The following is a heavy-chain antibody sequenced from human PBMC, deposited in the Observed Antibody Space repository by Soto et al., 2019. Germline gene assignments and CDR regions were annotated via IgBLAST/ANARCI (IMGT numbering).Heavy chain of an antibody. J-gene: IGHJ4*02. D-gene: IGHD3-10*01. CDR2: VFDSIYDSGST. V-gene: IGHV4-59*01. CDR1: GGSSSDYY. CDR3: ARGLSPYYYSM. Sequence: SETLSLTCTVSGGSSSDYYWSWFRQPPGKRLEWIGYVFDSIYDSGSTNYNPSFESRVTISVDTSNNRISLNLNSVTAADTAVYYCARGLSPYYYSMWGQGTQVTVSS.